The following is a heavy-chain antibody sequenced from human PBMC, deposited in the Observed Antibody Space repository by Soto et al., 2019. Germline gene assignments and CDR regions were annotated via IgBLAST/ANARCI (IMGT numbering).Heavy chain of an antibody. Sequence: SVKVSCKASGGTFSSYTISWVRQAPGQGLEWMGRIIPILGIANYAQKFQGRVTITADKSTSTAYMELSSLRSEDTAVYYCASGLYCGGDCYGMDVWGQGTTVTVSS. CDR2: IIPILGIA. CDR3: ASGLYCGGDCYGMDV. J-gene: IGHJ6*02. CDR1: GGTFSSYT. V-gene: IGHV1-69*02. D-gene: IGHD2-21*01.